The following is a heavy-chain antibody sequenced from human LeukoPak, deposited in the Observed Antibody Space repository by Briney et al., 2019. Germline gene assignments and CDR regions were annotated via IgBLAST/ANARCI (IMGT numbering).Heavy chain of an antibody. CDR2: IIPILGIA. Sequence: AASVKVSCKASGGTFSSYTISWVRQAPGQGLEWMGRIIPILGIANYAQKFQGRVTITADKSTSTAYMELSRLRSEDTAVYYCARVRYNWNYAHDYWGQGTLVTVSS. D-gene: IGHD1-7*01. CDR1: GGTFSSYT. J-gene: IGHJ4*02. CDR3: ARVRYNWNYAHDY. V-gene: IGHV1-69*02.